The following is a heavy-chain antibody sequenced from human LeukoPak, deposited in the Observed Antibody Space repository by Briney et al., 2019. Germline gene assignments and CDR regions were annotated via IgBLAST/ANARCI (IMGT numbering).Heavy chain of an antibody. CDR1: GFAFSSYE. Sequence: GGSLRLSCAASGFAFSSYEMNWVRQAPGKGLEWVSYISSSGSTIYYADSVKGRFTISRDNAKNSLYLQMNSLRAEDTAVYDCAELGITMIGGVWGKGTTVTISS. CDR2: ISSSGSTI. J-gene: IGHJ6*04. V-gene: IGHV3-48*03. CDR3: AELGITMIGGV. D-gene: IGHD3-10*02.